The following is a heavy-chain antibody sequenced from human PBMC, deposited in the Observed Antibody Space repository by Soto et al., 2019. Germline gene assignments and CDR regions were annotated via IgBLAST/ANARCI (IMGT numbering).Heavy chain of an antibody. J-gene: IGHJ6*02. D-gene: IGHD3-3*01. V-gene: IGHV3-21*01. Sequence: EVQLVESGGGLVKPGGSLRLSCAASGFTFSSYSMNWVRQAPGKGLEWVSSISSSSSYIYYADSVKGRFTISRDNAKNSLYLRMNSLRDEDTAVYYCARGSEFGVVINYYYYYGMDVWGQGTTVTVSS. CDR3: ARGSEFGVVINYYYYYGMDV. CDR1: GFTFSSYS. CDR2: ISSSSSYI.